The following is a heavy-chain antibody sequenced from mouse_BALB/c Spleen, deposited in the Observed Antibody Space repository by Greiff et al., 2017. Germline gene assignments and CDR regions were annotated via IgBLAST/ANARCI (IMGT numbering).Heavy chain of an antibody. J-gene: IGHJ4*01. D-gene: IGHD4-1*01. Sequence: QVQLQQSGAELVRPGTSVKVSCKASGYAFTNYLIEWVKQRPGQGLEWIGVINPGSGGTNYNEKFKGKATLTADKSSSTAYMQLSSLTSDDSAVYFCARPLLLGAMDYWGQGTSVTVSS. V-gene: IGHV1-54*01. CDR3: ARPLLLGAMDY. CDR1: GYAFTNYL. CDR2: INPGSGGT.